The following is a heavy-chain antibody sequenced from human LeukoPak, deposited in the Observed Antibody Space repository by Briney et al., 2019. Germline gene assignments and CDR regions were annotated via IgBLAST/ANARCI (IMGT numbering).Heavy chain of an antibody. V-gene: IGHV3-30-3*01. Sequence: PGGSLRLSCAASGFTFSSYAMSWVRQAPGKGLEGVAVISYDGSNKYYADSVKGRFTISRDNSKNTLYLQMNSLRAEDTAVYYCARTWSYYYYYMDVWGKGTTVTVSS. D-gene: IGHD2-8*02. CDR2: ISYDGSNK. CDR3: ARTWSYYYYYMDV. CDR1: GFTFSSYA. J-gene: IGHJ6*03.